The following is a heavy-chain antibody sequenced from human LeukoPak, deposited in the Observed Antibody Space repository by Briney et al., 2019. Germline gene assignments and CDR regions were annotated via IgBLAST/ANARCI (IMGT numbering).Heavy chain of an antibody. CDR2: ISSSSSTI. CDR3: ARDLENTDMAYGGYYFDY. J-gene: IGHJ4*02. CDR1: GFPFSDYT. V-gene: IGHV3-48*01. Sequence: GGSLRLSCAASGFPFSDYTMNWVRQAPGKGLEWVSYISSSSSTIYYADSVGGRFTISRDNAKNSLYLQMNSLRAEDTAVYYCARDLENTDMAYGGYYFDYWGQGTLVTVTS. D-gene: IGHD5-18*01.